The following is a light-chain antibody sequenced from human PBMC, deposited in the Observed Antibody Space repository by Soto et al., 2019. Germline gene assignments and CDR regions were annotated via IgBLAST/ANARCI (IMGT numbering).Light chain of an antibody. CDR2: GAS. Sequence: EIVMTQSPASLSVSPGERVTLSCRASQTIDNRLAWYQQTPGQAPRLLIYGASTRATGVPARFSGSGSGTEFTHTISSLQSADFAVYYCQQYNIWPPLTFGGGTKVEIK. V-gene: IGKV3-15*01. CDR3: QQYNIWPPLT. J-gene: IGKJ4*01. CDR1: QTIDNR.